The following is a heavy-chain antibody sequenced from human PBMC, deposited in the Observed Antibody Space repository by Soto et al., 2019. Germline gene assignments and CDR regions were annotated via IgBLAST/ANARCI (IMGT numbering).Heavy chain of an antibody. V-gene: IGHV4-34*01. CDR1: GGSFSGYY. D-gene: IGHD2-15*01. CDR3: ARGSPRYCSCGSCFCHYYYYYYMYV. Sequence: PSETLSLTCAVYGGSFSGYYWSWIRQPPGKGLEWIGEINHSGSTNYNPSLKSRVTISVDTSKNQFSLKLSSVTAADTAVYYCARGSPRYCSCGSCFCHYYYYYYMYVCSKGTTVTVSS. CDR2: INHSGST. J-gene: IGHJ6*03.